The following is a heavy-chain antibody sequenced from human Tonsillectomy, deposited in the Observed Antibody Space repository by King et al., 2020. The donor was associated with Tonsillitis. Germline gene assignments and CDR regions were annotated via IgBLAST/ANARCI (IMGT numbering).Heavy chain of an antibody. J-gene: IGHJ3*02. CDR1: GYIFTNYW. CDR2: ISPGESNT. V-gene: IGHV5-51*03. CDR3: ARRGTRDAFDI. Sequence: EVQLVQSGAEVKKPGESLKISCKNSGYIFTNYWIGWVRQMPGKGLEWMGIISPGESNTRYSPTFQGQVTISVDKSISTAYLHWSSLKASDTAMYYCARRGTRDAFDIWGQGTMVTVSS.